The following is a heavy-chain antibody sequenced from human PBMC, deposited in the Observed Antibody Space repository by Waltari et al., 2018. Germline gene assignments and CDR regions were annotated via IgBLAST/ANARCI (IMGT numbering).Heavy chain of an antibody. Sequence: QVQLQQWGAGLLKPSETLSLTCAVYGGSFSGYYWCWIRQPPGKGLEWIGEINHSGSTNYNPSRKSLVTRSVDTSKNQFSLKLSSVTAADTAVYYCARGDEYSSSDFDYWGQGTLVTVSS. J-gene: IGHJ4*02. CDR1: GGSFSGYY. CDR3: ARGDEYSSSDFDY. D-gene: IGHD6-6*01. V-gene: IGHV4-34*01. CDR2: INHSGST.